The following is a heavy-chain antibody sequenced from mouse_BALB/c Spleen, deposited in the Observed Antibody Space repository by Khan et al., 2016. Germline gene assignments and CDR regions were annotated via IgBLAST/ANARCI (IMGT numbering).Heavy chain of an antibody. Sequence: QVRLQQSGAELVKPGASVKVSCKASGYTFTDYTIHWVKQRSGQGLEWIGWFYPESGSIKYNEKFKDKATLTADKSSSTVYMELSRLTSEDSAVCFCAKHEFTTAPFAYWGQGTLVTVSA. CDR2: FYPESGSI. J-gene: IGHJ3*01. V-gene: IGHV1-62-2*01. CDR3: AKHEFTTAPFAY. CDR1: GYTFTDYT. D-gene: IGHD1-2*01.